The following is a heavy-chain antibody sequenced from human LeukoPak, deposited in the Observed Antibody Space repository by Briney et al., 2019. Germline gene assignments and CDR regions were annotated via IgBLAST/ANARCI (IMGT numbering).Heavy chain of an antibody. V-gene: IGHV3-9*01. D-gene: IGHD3-3*01. CDR2: ISWNSGSI. CDR1: GFTFDDYA. Sequence: GGSLRLSCAASGFTFDDYAMHWVRQAPGKGLEWVSGISWNSGSIGYADSVKGRFTISRDNAKNSLYLQMNSLRAEDTALYYCAKGNYDFWSGPVYWGQGTLVTVSP. J-gene: IGHJ4*02. CDR3: AKGNYDFWSGPVY.